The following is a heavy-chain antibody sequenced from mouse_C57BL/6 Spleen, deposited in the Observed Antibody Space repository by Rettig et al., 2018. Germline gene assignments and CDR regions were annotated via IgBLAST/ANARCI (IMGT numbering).Heavy chain of an antibody. V-gene: IGHV9-3*01. CDR1: YTFTTYG. Sequence: YTFTTYGMSWVKQAPGKGLKWMGWINTYSGVPTYADDFKGRFAFSLETSASTAYLQINNLKNEDTATYFCARALITYDFDYWGQGTTLTVSS. CDR3: ARALITYDFDY. D-gene: IGHD1-1*01. CDR2: INTYSGVP. J-gene: IGHJ2*01.